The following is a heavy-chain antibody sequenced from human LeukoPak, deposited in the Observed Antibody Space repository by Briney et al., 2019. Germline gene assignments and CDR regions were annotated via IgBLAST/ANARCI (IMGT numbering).Heavy chain of an antibody. D-gene: IGHD3-22*01. CDR2: ISSSGSTI. Sequence: GGSLRLSCAASGFTFSSYEMNWVRQAPGKGLEWVSYISSSGSTIYYADSVKGRFTISRDNAKNSLYLQMNSLRAEDTAVYYCARAWVGFMIVVAIDYWGQGTLVTVSS. CDR3: ARAWVGFMIVVAIDY. CDR1: GFTFSSYE. V-gene: IGHV3-48*03. J-gene: IGHJ4*02.